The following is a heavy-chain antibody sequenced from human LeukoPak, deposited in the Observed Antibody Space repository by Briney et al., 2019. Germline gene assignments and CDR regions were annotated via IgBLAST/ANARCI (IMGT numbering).Heavy chain of an antibody. V-gene: IGHV3-23*01. CDR2: ISGSGGST. Sequence: GGSLRLSCAASGFTFSSYAMSWVRQAPGKGLEWVSGISGSGGSTYYADSVKGLFTISRDNSRNTLYLQMNSPRAEDTAVYYCAILPGYSSGWYEVNYWGQGTLVTVSS. CDR3: AILPGYSSGWYEVNY. J-gene: IGHJ4*02. D-gene: IGHD6-13*01. CDR1: GFTFSSYA.